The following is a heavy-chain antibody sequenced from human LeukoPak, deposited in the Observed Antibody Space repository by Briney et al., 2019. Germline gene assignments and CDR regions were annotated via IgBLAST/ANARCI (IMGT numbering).Heavy chain of an antibody. CDR3: AGRYSGSYEGAFDI. D-gene: IGHD1-26*01. J-gene: IGHJ3*02. CDR2: IYHSGST. V-gene: IGHV4-30-2*01. CDR1: GGSISSGGYS. Sequence: PSETLSLTCAVSGGSISSGGYSWSWIRQPPGKGLEWIGYIYHSGSTYYNPSLKSRVTISVDRSKNQFSLKLSSVTAADTAVYYCAGRYSGSYEGAFDIWGQGTMVTVSS.